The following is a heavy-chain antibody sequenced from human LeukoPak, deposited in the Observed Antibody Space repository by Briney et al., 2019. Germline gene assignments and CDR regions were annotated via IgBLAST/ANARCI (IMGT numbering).Heavy chain of an antibody. CDR3: ARGRLQVALSSGHLKWLDP. J-gene: IGHJ5*02. CDR1: GSSFRSST. D-gene: IGHD3-22*01. Sequence: SVKVSCKASGSSFRSSTFAWVRQAPGRGLEWMEGIIPIFGAPNYALEFQGRATITTDESTSTVYMELSSLRSEDTAMYYCARGRLQVALSSGHLKWLDPWGQGSLVTVSS. V-gene: IGHV1-69*05. CDR2: IIPIFGAP.